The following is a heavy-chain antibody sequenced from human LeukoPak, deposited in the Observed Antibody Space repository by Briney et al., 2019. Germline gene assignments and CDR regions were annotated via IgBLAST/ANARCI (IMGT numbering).Heavy chain of an antibody. D-gene: IGHD6-19*01. V-gene: IGHV4-59*01. J-gene: IGHJ4*02. Sequence: SETLSLTCTVSGGSISSYYWSWIRQPPGKGLEWIGYIYYSGSTNYNPSLKSRVTISVDTSKNQFSLKLSSVTAADTAVYYCARVLVKQWLASYFDYWGQGTLVTVSS. CDR3: ARVLVKQWLASYFDY. CDR1: GGSISSYY. CDR2: IYYSGST.